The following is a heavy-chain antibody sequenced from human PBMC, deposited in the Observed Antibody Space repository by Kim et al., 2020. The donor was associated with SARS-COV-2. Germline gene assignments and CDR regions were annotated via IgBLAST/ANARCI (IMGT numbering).Heavy chain of an antibody. V-gene: IGHV1-58*01. J-gene: IGHJ6*02. CDR1: GFTFTSSA. CDR2: IVVGSGNT. D-gene: IGHD6-13*01. Sequence: SVKVSCKASGFTFTSSAVQWVRQARGQRLEWIGWIVVGSGNTNYAQKFQERVTITRDMSTSTAYMELSSLRSEDTAVYYCAADNPVYSSSWEWSPYYYYGMDVWGQGTTVTVSS. CDR3: AADNPVYSSSWEWSPYYYYGMDV.